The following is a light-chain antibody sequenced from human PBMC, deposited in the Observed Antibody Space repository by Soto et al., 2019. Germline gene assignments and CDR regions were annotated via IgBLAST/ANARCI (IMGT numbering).Light chain of an antibody. V-gene: IGKV1-5*03. J-gene: IGKJ1*01. CDR2: RAS. CDR3: QQYHTYST. CDR1: QSISTW. Sequence: DIQMTQSPSTLSASVEDRVTITCRASQSISTWLAWYQQKPGKAPKLLIYRASSLESGVPSRFSGAGSGTEFTLIITSLQPDDFAVYYCQQYHTYSTFGQGTRVEI.